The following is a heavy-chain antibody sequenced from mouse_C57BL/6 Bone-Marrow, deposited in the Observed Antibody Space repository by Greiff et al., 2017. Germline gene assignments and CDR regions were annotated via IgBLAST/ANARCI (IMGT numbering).Heavy chain of an antibody. CDR1: GYTFTSSW. D-gene: IGHD1-1*01. V-gene: IGHV1-64*01. Sequence: VQLQQPGAELVKPGASVKLSCKASGYTFTSSWMHWVKQRPGQGLEWIGMIHPNSGSTNYNEKFKSKATLTVDKSSSTAYMQLSSLTSEDSAVYYCARITTVVASFDYWRKGTTLTVSS. J-gene: IGHJ2*01. CDR2: IHPNSGST. CDR3: ARITTVVASFDY.